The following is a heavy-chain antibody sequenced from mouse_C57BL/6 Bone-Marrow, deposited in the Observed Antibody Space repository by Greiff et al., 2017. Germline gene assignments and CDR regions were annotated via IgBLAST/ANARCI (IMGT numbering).Heavy chain of an antibody. D-gene: IGHD1-1*01. CDR2: SRNKANDYTT. Sequence: EVQVVESGGGLVQSGRSLRLSCATSGFTFSDFYMEWVRQAPGKGLEWIAASRNKANDYTTEYSASVKGRFIVSRDTSPSILYLQMNALRAEDTAIYDCARDQITTIVGPYAMDYWGQGTSVTVSS. J-gene: IGHJ4*01. CDR3: ARDQITTIVGPYAMDY. V-gene: IGHV7-1*01. CDR1: GFTFSDFY.